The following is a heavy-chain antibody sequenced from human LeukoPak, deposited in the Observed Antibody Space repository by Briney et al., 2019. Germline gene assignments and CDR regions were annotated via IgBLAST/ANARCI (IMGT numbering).Heavy chain of an antibody. CDR2: IWYDGSNK. CDR1: GFTFSSYG. V-gene: IGHV3-33*01. CDR3: ARDRDYYDSSGYHDY. Sequence: GGSLRLSCAASGFTFSSYGMHWVRQAPGKGREWVAVIWYDGSNKYYADSVKGRFTISRDNSKNTLYLQMNSLRAEDTAVYYCARDRDYYDSSGYHDYWGQGTLVTVSS. D-gene: IGHD3-22*01. J-gene: IGHJ4*02.